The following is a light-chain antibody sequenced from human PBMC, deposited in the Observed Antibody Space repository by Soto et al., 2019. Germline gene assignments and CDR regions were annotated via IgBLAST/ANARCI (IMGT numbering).Light chain of an antibody. CDR1: QSVSSSY. V-gene: IGKV3-20*01. Sequence: ETVWTQSPGTLSLSPGERATLSCSASQSVSSSYLAWYQQKPGQAPRLLIYGASSRATGIPDRFSGSGSGTDFILTISRLEPEDFAVYYCQQYGSSPVTFGQGTRLEIK. J-gene: IGKJ5*01. CDR2: GAS. CDR3: QQYGSSPVT.